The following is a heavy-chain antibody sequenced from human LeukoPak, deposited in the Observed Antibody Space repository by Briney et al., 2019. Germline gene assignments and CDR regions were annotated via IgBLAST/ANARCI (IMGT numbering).Heavy chain of an antibody. J-gene: IGHJ4*02. D-gene: IGHD3-3*01. Sequence: SETLSLTCSVSGGSISSYYWSWIRQPAGKRREWIGRIYTTGNTDYNPSLKSRVTMSVDTSKNQFSLNLSSVTAADTAVYYCARDARGWSGFDYWGQGTLVTVSS. CDR2: IYTTGNT. CDR3: ARDARGWSGFDY. V-gene: IGHV4-4*07. CDR1: GGSISSYY.